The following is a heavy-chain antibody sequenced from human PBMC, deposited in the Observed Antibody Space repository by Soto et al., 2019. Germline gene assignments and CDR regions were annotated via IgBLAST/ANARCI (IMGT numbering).Heavy chain of an antibody. J-gene: IGHJ4*02. CDR2: ISGSGGST. CDR3: AKDENSSGWYGVWSFDY. CDR1: GFTFSSYA. Sequence: GGSLRLSCAASGFTFSSYAMSWVRQAPGKGLEWVSAISGSGGSTYYADSVKGRFTIPRDNSKNTLYLQMNSLRAEDTAVYYCAKDENSSGWYGVWSFDYWGQGTLVTVSS. V-gene: IGHV3-23*01. D-gene: IGHD6-19*01.